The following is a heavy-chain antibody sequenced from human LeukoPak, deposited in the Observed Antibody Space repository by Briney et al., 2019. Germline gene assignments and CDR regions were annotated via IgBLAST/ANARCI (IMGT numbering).Heavy chain of an antibody. Sequence: ASVKVSCKASGYTFTGYYMHWVRQAPGQGLEWMGWINPNSGGTNYAQKFQGRVTMTTDTSTSTAYMELRSLRSDDTAVYYCAGADSSGYYSRYYYYYGMDVWGQGTTVTVSS. CDR2: INPNSGGT. CDR3: AGADSSGYYSRYYYYYGMDV. D-gene: IGHD3-22*01. V-gene: IGHV1-2*02. CDR1: GYTFTGYY. J-gene: IGHJ6*02.